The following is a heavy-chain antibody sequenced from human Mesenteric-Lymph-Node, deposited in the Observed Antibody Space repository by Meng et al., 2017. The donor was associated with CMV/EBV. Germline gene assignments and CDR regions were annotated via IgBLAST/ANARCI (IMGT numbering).Heavy chain of an antibody. Sequence: GGSLRLSCTGSGFRLGDYAMTWVRQAPGKGLEWVGFIRSKYYGATTEYAASVKGRFIVSRDDSKNIAYLQMDSLKAEDTAVYYCTRDNSWSYPCWFDPWGQGTLVTVSS. CDR3: TRDNSWSYPCWFDP. V-gene: IGHV3-49*04. D-gene: IGHD3-16*02. CDR2: IRSKYYGATT. CDR1: GFRLGDYA. J-gene: IGHJ5*02.